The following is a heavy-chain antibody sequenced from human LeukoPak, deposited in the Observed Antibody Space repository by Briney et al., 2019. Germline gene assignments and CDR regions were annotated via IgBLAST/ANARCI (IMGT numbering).Heavy chain of an antibody. CDR1: GYTFNDYY. J-gene: IGHJ4*02. Sequence: GASVKLSCKASGYTFNDYYPHWGRHAPGQGLECMGWINPNNGGIKYAQKFQGRVTMTRDTSISTAYMELSSLKSDDTAVYYCATDCGGDCYSRYWGQGTLVTVSS. D-gene: IGHD2-21*02. V-gene: IGHV1-2*02. CDR3: ATDCGGDCYSRY. CDR2: INPNNGGI.